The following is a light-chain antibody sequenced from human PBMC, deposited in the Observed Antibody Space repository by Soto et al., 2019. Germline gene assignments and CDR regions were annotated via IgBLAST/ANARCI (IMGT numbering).Light chain of an antibody. Sequence: EIVLTQSPGTLSLSPGERATLSCRASQSVSSDFLAWYQQKPGQAPRLLIYAASSRASGIPDRFSGSGSETEFTLTISSLQPEDFATYYCQQSYSTPRTFGQGTKLEIK. J-gene: IGKJ2*01. CDR2: AAS. CDR3: QQSYSTPRT. V-gene: IGKV3-20*01. CDR1: QSVSSDF.